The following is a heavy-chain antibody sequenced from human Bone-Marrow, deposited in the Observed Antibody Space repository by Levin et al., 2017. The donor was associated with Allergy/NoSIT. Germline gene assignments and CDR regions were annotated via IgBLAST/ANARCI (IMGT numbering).Heavy chain of an antibody. J-gene: IGHJ4*02. CDR3: GRGGNYPAY. V-gene: IGHV3-7*01. CDR1: GFTFSSYW. Sequence: PGGSLRLSCATSGFTFSSYWMTWVRQAPGKGLEWVANINQDGSEKYYVDSVKGRFTISRDNAKNSLFLQMNSLGAEDTAVYYCGRGGNYPAYWGLGTLVTVSS. D-gene: IGHD3-16*02. CDR2: INQDGSEK.